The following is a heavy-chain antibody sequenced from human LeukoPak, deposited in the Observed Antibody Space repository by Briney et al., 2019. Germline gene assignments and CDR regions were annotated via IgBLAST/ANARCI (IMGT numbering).Heavy chain of an antibody. CDR2: ISAYNGNT. J-gene: IGHJ5*02. CDR3: ARDGIPPARSYSSSEGNNWFDP. V-gene: IGHV1-18*01. CDR1: GYTFTSYG. Sequence: ASVKVSCKASGYTFTSYGISWVRQAPGQGLEWMGWISAYNGNTNYAQKLQGRVTMTTDTSTSTAHMELRSLRSDDTAVYCCARDGIPPARSYSSSEGNNWFDPWGQGTLVTVSS. D-gene: IGHD6-6*01.